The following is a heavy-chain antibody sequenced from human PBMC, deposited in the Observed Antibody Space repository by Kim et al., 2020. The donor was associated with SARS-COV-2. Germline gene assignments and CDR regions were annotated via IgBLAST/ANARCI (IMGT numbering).Heavy chain of an antibody. CDR1: GLYFSNAW. V-gene: IGHV3-15*01. Sequence: GGSLRLSCAASGLYFSNAWMSWVRLAPGKGLEWVGRTMSIADGGTTHYAAPVKGRFTISRDDSKNTLYLQMNSLKTEDTAVYYCTTDYFYANWFDPRGQGTLVTVSS. D-gene: IGHD3-10*01. CDR2: TMSIADGGTT. CDR3: TTDYFYANWFDP. J-gene: IGHJ5*02.